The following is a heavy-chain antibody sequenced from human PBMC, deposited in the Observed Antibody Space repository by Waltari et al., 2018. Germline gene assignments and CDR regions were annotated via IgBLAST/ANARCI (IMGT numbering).Heavy chain of an antibody. CDR3: ARNYRDY. Sequence: EVQLVESGGGLVQPGGSLRLSCAASGFTFSNYWMHWVRQVPGKGLVWGSRISGDGRITHDADSVKGRFTISRDNAENTLYLQMNSLTVEDTAVYYCARNYRDYWGQGTLVTVSS. V-gene: IGHV3-74*01. J-gene: IGHJ4*02. CDR1: GFTFSNYW. D-gene: IGHD3-16*02. CDR2: ISGDGRIT.